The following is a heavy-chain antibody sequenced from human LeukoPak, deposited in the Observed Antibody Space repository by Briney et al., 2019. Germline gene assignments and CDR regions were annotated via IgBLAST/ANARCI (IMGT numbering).Heavy chain of an antibody. CDR2: IYNIGNT. D-gene: IGHD3-3*01. Sequence: SETLSLTCNVYSDSISNSYWSWIRQPPGKGLEWIGHIYNIGNTNYNPSLKSRVTISVDTSKNQFSLKLSSVTAADTAVYYCARVGWGFWSGYYVDYWGQGTLVTVSS. V-gene: IGHV4-59*08. J-gene: IGHJ4*02. CDR3: ARVGWGFWSGYYVDY. CDR1: SDSISNSY.